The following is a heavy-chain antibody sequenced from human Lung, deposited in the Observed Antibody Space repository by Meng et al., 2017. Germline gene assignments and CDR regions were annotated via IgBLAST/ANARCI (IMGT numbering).Heavy chain of an antibody. D-gene: IGHD6-19*01. CDR3: ARSQQWLDS. Sequence: QVHLQQSGPGLVKPSQTLSLTFAISGDSVSSHSADWNWIRQSPTRGLEWLGRTYYRSKWYNGYAVSVRSRITNTPDTSKNQFSLQLNSVTPEDTAVYYCARSQQWLDSWGQGTLVTVS. J-gene: IGHJ4*02. V-gene: IGHV6-1*01. CDR1: GDSVSSHSAD. CDR2: TYYRSKWYN.